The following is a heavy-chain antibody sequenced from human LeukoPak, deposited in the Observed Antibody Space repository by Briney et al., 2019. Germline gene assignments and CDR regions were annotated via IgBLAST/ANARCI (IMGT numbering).Heavy chain of an antibody. CDR2: IYYSGST. Sequence: SETLSLTCTVSGGSISSYYWSWIRQPPGKGLEWIGSIYYSGSTYYNPSLKSRVTISVDTSKNQFSLKLSSVTAADTAVYYCARQTGSGLFSLPGGQGTLVTVSS. CDR3: ARQTGSGLFSLP. CDR1: GGSISSYY. V-gene: IGHV4-59*04. J-gene: IGHJ4*02. D-gene: IGHD3-10*01.